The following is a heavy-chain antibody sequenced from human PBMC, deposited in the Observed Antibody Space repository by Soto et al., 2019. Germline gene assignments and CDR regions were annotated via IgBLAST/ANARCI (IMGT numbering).Heavy chain of an antibody. J-gene: IGHJ1*01. Sequence: PGGSLILSCAASGFTFSSYAMNWVRRAPGKGLEWVSAISGSGGSTYYADSVKGRFTISRDNSKNTLYLQMNSLRAEDTAVYYCAKDRYSNYWYFQHWGQGTLVTVSS. CDR2: ISGSGGST. V-gene: IGHV3-23*01. CDR1: GFTFSSYA. D-gene: IGHD4-4*01. CDR3: AKDRYSNYWYFQH.